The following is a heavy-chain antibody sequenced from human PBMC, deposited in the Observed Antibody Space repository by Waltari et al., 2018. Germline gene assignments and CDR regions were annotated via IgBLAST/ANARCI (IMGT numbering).Heavy chain of an antibody. D-gene: IGHD5-12*01. CDR3: ARHWKRSGYRFDP. CDR2: IYYSGST. Sequence: QLRLQESGPGLVKPSETLSLTCTVSGGSLSSGGYYWGWIRQSPGKGLEWIGSIYYSGSTHYNPTLESRVTISGDTSKNQFSLKVSSVTAAETAVYYCARHWKRSGYRFDPWGQGTLVTVSS. V-gene: IGHV4-39*01. J-gene: IGHJ5*02. CDR1: GGSLSSGGYY.